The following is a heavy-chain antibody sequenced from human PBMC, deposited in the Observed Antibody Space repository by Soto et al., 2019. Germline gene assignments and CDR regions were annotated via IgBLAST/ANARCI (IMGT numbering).Heavy chain of an antibody. J-gene: IGHJ2*01. D-gene: IGHD4-17*01. CDR2: ISSSSSYI. V-gene: IGHV3-21*01. CDR3: ARGGGDYFIDWYFDL. Sequence: GGSLRLSCAASGFTFSSYAMSWVRQAPGKGLEWVSSISSSSSYIYYADSVKGRFTISRDNAKNSLYLQMNSLRAEDTAVYYCARGGGDYFIDWYFDLWGRGTLVTVSS. CDR1: GFTFSSYA.